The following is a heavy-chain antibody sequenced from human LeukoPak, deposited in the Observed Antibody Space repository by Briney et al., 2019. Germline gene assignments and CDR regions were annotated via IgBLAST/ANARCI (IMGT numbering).Heavy chain of an antibody. V-gene: IGHV4-31*03. J-gene: IGHJ4*02. D-gene: IGHD1-14*01. CDR3: ARASSARNGFDY. CDR1: GGSISSGGYY. CDR2: IYYSGST. Sequence: PSETLSLTCTVSGGSISSGGYYWNWIRQHPEKGLEWIGSIYYSGSTYYNPSLKSRVNVSVDTSENQFSLKLSSVAAGDTAVYYCARASSARNGFDYWGQGTLVTVSS.